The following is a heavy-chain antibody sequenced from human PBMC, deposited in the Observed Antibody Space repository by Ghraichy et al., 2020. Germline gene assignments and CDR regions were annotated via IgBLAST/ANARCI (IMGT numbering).Heavy chain of an antibody. Sequence: LNISCAASGFTFSAYWMSWVRQAPGKGLEWVANIKQDGSEYNYIDSVKGRFTISRDNAKNSLYLQMNSLRAEDTAVYYCASPRTLPYWGQGTLVTVSS. CDR3: ASPRTLPY. CDR1: GFTFSAYW. CDR2: IKQDGSEY. V-gene: IGHV3-7*01. D-gene: IGHD1-14*01. J-gene: IGHJ4*02.